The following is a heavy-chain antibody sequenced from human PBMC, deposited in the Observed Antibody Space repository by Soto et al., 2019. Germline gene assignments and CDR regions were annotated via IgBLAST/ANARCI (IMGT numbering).Heavy chain of an antibody. J-gene: IGHJ4*02. CDR3: ARRGSRLSVAVAAFDY. V-gene: IGHV4-34*01. CDR2: INHSGST. CDR1: GGSFSGYY. Sequence: PSETLSLTCAVYGGSFSGYYWSWIRQPPGKGLEWIGEINHSGSTYYNPSLKSRLTISVDTSKNHFSLKLTSVTAADTAVYFCARRGSRLSVAVAAFDYWSQGTLVTVSS. D-gene: IGHD6-19*01.